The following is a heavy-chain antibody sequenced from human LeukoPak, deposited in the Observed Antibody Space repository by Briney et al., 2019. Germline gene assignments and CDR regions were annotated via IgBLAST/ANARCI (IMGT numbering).Heavy chain of an antibody. CDR2: IKQDGSEK. D-gene: IGHD3-10*01. V-gene: IGHV3-7*01. CDR1: GFTFSSYW. CDR3: AREGPGRFGAPGPNVYSIDY. Sequence: PGGSLRLSCAASGFTFSSYWMSWVRQAPGKGLEWVANIKQDGSEKYYVDSVKGRFTISRDNAKNSLYLQMNSLRAEDTAVYYCAREGPGRFGAPGPNVYSIDYWGQGTLVTVSS. J-gene: IGHJ4*02.